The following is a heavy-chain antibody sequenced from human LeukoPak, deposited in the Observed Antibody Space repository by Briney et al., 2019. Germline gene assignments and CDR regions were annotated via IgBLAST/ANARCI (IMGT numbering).Heavy chain of an antibody. CDR3: AGLSGITIFGVVSPPYYYYYYMDV. CDR1: GYSISSGYY. CDR2: IYHSGGT. J-gene: IGHJ6*03. Sequence: SETLSLTCTVSGYSISSGYYWGWIRQPPGKGLEWIGSIYHSGGTYYNPSLKSRVTISVDTSKNQFSLKLSSVTAADTAVYYCAGLSGITIFGVVSPPYYYYYYMDVWGKGTTVTVSS. V-gene: IGHV4-38-2*02. D-gene: IGHD3-3*01.